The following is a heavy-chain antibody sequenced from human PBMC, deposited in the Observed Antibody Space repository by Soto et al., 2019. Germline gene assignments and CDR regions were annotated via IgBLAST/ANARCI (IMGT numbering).Heavy chain of an antibody. Sequence: QVQLQESGPGLVKPSETLSLTCAVSGDSISSYYCMWIRQPPGKGLESIGYLYYGRSANYNPSLKGRVPLSVDTSPNQCSLTLSSMTAADTAVYYCALRSMAVVPEYWGQGTLVTVSS. CDR2: LYYGRSA. D-gene: IGHD3-22*01. CDR3: ALRSMAVVPEY. V-gene: IGHV4-59*01. J-gene: IGHJ4*02. CDR1: GDSISSYY.